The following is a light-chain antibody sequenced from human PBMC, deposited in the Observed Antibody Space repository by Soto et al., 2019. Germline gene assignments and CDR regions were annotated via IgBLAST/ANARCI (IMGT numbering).Light chain of an antibody. CDR2: EVS. CDR1: SSDVGAYNY. CDR3: TSYAGSDIWV. Sequence: QSALTQPPSASGSPGQSVTISCTGTSSDVGAYNYVSWYQQYPGTAPKLMIYEVSKRPSGVPDRFSGSKSGKTASLTVSGLQPEDEADYYCTSYAGSDIWVFGGGTKHRP. V-gene: IGLV2-8*01. J-gene: IGLJ3*02.